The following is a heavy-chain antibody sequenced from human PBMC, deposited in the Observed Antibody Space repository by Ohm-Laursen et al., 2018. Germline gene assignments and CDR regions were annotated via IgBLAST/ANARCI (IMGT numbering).Heavy chain of an antibody. CDR1: GLTFDDYG. CDR3: ARTFRDYYYYGMDV. V-gene: IGHV3-20*04. Sequence: SLRLSCAASGLTFDDYGMSWVRQAPGKGLEWVSGINWDGASSGYADSVKGRFTISRDNSKNTLYLQMNSLRAEDTAVYYCARTFRDYYYYGMDVWGQGTTVTVSS. CDR2: INWDGASS. J-gene: IGHJ6*02. D-gene: IGHD3-10*01.